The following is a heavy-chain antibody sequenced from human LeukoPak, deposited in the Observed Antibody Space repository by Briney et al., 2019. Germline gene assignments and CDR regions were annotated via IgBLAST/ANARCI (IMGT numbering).Heavy chain of an antibody. V-gene: IGHV4-59*01. D-gene: IGHD3-10*01. CDR1: GGSISPYY. CDR3: ARVGITMVRGVIITSGWFDP. J-gene: IGHJ5*02. CDR2: IYYSGST. Sequence: SETLSRTCTVSGGSISPYYWSWIRQPPGRGLEWLGYIYYSGSTNYNPSLKSRVTISVDTSKNQFSLKLSSVTAAETAVYYCARVGITMVRGVIITSGWFDPWGQGTLVTVSS.